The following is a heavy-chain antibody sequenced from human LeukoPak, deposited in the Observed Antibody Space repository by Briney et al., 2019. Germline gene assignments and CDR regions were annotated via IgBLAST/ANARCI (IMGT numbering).Heavy chain of an antibody. V-gene: IGHV1-18*01. D-gene: IGHD1-26*01. CDR2: ISANDGKI. J-gene: IGHJ3*02. CDR3: ARESYSGSAPDAFDI. CDR1: GFVFTSYG. Sequence: ASVKVSCKASGFVFTSYGFTWVRQAPGQGLEWMGWISANDGKIHYSERHQGRVTMTTDTVTGTAYMELRSLRSDDTAVYYCARESYSGSAPDAFDIWGQGTMVTVSS.